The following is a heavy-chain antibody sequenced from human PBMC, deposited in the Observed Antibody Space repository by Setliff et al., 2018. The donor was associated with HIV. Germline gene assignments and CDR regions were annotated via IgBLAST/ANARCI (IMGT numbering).Heavy chain of an antibody. V-gene: IGHV4-59*01. D-gene: IGHD3-22*01. CDR1: GGSISSDY. CDR2: IYYSGST. CDR3: AGSRTSSGYYGVTGYGMDV. J-gene: IGHJ6*02. Sequence: SETLSLTCTVSGGSISSDYWSWIRQPPGKGLEWIGYIYYSGSTNYNPSLKSRVTISVATSKNQFSLMLNSVTTADTAVYYCAGSRTSSGYYGVTGYGMDVWGQGTTVTVSS.